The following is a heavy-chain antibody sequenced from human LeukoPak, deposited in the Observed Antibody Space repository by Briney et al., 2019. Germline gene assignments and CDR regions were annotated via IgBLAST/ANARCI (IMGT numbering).Heavy chain of an antibody. CDR3: ARGGVAATTRHYYMDV. CDR2: INPNSGGT. CDR1: GYTFTGYY. Sequence: ASVKVSCKASGYTFTGYYMHWVRQAPGQGLEWMGWINPNSGGTNYAQKFQGRVTMTRDTSISTAYMELSRLRSDDTAVYYCARGGVAATTRHYYMDVWGKGTTVTVSS. D-gene: IGHD2-15*01. J-gene: IGHJ6*03. V-gene: IGHV1-2*02.